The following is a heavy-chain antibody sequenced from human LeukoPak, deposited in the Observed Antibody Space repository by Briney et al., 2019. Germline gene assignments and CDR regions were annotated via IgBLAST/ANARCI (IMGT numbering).Heavy chain of an antibody. CDR3: ARDSGMVRGTVDY. D-gene: IGHD3-10*01. CDR1: GYTFTSYY. CDR2: INPSGGST. V-gene: IGHV1-46*01. Sequence: ASVKVSCKSSGYTFTSYYMYWVRQAPGQGLEWMGIINPSGGSTSYAQRFQGRVTMTRDTSTSTVYMELSSLRSEDTAVYYCARDSGMVRGTVDYWGQGTLVTVSS. J-gene: IGHJ4*02.